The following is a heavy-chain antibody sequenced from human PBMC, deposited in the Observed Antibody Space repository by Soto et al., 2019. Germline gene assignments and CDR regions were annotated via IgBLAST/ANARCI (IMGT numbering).Heavy chain of an antibody. CDR3: ARVRSGVTTSLRFDY. CDR2: IIPIFGTA. J-gene: IGHJ4*02. CDR1: GGTFSSYA. D-gene: IGHD4-17*01. V-gene: IGHV1-69*12. Sequence: QVQLVQSGAEVKKPGSSVKVSCKASGGTFSSYAISWVRQAPGQGLEWMGGIIPIFGTANYAQKFQGRVTIXXDXSXXTAYMELSSLRSEATAVYYCARVRSGVTTSLRFDYWGQGTLVTVSS.